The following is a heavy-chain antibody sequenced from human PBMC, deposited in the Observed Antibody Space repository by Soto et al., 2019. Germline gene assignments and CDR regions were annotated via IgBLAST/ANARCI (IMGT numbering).Heavy chain of an antibody. Sequence: EVQLVESAGGLVKPGGSLRLSYVASGFSFNEAWMNWVRQAPGQGLEWVGRIKTSAGGGATNYAAPVQGRFTISRDDSKNTLYLHMNSLRTEDTAIYYCTTGSVEGIWGQGTTVIVSS. D-gene: IGHD2-15*01. CDR2: IKTSAGGGAT. V-gene: IGHV3-15*07. CDR1: GFSFNEAW. CDR3: TTGSVEGI. J-gene: IGHJ6*02.